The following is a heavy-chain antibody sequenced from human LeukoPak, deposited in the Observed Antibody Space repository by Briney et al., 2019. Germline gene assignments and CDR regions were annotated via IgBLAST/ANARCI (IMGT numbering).Heavy chain of an antibody. V-gene: IGHV3-7*01. J-gene: IGHJ4*02. D-gene: IGHD1-26*01. CDR1: GFTFRSYW. Sequence: GGALRLSCAASGFTFRSYWMAWVRQAPGKGLEWVANIKEDESAKHQADSVKGRFTISRDNAQNSVYLQMSSLRGEDTAVYYCARDVGGSLDYWGQGTLVTVSS. CDR3: ARDVGGSLDY. CDR2: IKEDESAK.